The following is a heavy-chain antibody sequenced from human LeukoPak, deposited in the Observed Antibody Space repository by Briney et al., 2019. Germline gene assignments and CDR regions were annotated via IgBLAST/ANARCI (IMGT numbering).Heavy chain of an antibody. D-gene: IGHD3-10*01. V-gene: IGHV3-74*01. CDR1: GFTFSSYW. Sequence: GGSLRLSCAASGFTFSSYWMHWVRQAPGKGLVWVSRIYSDGSSTNYADSVKGRFTISRDNSKNALYLQMNSLRAEDTAVYYCARALDGSGSRSFDYWGQGTLVTVSS. CDR2: IYSDGSST. CDR3: ARALDGSGSRSFDY. J-gene: IGHJ4*02.